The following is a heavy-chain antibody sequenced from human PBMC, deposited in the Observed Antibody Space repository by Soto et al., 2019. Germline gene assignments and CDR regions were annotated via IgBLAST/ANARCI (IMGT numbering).Heavy chain of an antibody. CDR3: AREGGRYCTGGSCQVDY. CDR1: GGSISSSSYY. D-gene: IGHD2-15*01. CDR2: IYYSCNT. Sequence: QLQLQESGPGLVKPSETLSLTCTVSGGSISSSSYYWGWIRQPPGKGLEWIGSIYYSCNTYYTPSLKSRVTISVDTSKNQFSLKLSSVTAADTAVYYCAREGGRYCTGGSCQVDYWGQETLVTVSS. J-gene: IGHJ4*02. V-gene: IGHV4-39*02.